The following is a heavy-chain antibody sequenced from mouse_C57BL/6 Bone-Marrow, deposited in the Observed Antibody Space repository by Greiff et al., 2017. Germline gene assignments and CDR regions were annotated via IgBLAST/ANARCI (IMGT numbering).Heavy chain of an antibody. V-gene: IGHV14-4*01. CDR2: IDPENGDT. CDR3: TRSLIYYGTNY. Sequence: EVQLQQSGAELVRPGASVKLSCTASGFNIKDDYMHWVKQRPEQGLEWIGWIDPENGDTEYASKFQGKATITAGTSSNTAYLQLSSLTSEDTAVYYCTRSLIYYGTNYWGQGTTLTVSS. J-gene: IGHJ2*01. CDR1: GFNIKDDY. D-gene: IGHD1-1*01.